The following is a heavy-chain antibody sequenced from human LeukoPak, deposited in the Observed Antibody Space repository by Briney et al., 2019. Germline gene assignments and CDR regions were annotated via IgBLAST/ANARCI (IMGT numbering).Heavy chain of an antibody. J-gene: IGHJ4*02. CDR1: GFTFSTYW. D-gene: IGHD4-23*01. CDR3: ARADYGGNSDFHY. Sequence: GGSLRLSCAASGFTFSTYWMHWVRQAPGKGLVWVSRISSDGSIAINADSVEGRFTVSRDNAKNTLYLQMNSLRIEDTAVYYCARADYGGNSDFHYWGQGTLVTVSS. CDR2: ISSDGSIA. V-gene: IGHV3-74*01.